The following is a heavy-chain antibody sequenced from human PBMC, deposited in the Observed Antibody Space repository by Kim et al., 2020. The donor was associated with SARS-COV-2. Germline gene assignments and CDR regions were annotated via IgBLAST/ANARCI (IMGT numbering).Heavy chain of an antibody. CDR3: ARDVAVPAAIIGFDP. J-gene: IGHJ5*02. CDR2: INHSGST. Sequence: SETLSLTCAVYGGSFSGYYWSWIRQPPGKGLEWIGEINHSGSTNYNPSLKSRVTISVDTSKNQFSLKLSSVTAADTAVYYCARDVAVPAAIIGFDPWCQG. D-gene: IGHD2-2*02. V-gene: IGHV4-34*01. CDR1: GGSFSGYY.